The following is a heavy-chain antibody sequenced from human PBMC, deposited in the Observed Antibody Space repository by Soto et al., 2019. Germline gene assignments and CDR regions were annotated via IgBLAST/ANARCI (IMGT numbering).Heavy chain of an antibody. CDR3: TRDPDPYCGGDCYPDY. CDR1: GFTFGDYA. V-gene: IGHV3-49*03. J-gene: IGHJ4*02. CDR2: IRSKAYGGTT. D-gene: IGHD2-21*02. Sequence: GGSLRLSCTASGFTFGDYAMSWFRQAPGKGLEWVGFIRSKAYGGTTEYAASVKGRFTISRDDSKSIAYLQMNSLKTEDTAVYYCTRDPDPYCGGDCYPDYWGQGTLVTVSS.